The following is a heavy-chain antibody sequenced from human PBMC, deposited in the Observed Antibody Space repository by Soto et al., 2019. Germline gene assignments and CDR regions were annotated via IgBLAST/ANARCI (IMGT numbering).Heavy chain of an antibody. CDR2: IYYSGST. D-gene: IGHD4-17*01. V-gene: IGHV4-59*01. CDR1: GGSISSYY. J-gene: IGHJ4*02. CDR3: ARGTTVTTVRYFDY. Sequence: PSETLSLTCTVSGGSISSYYWSWIRQPPGKGLEWIGYIYYSGSTNYNPSLKSRVTISVDTSKNQFSLKLSSVTAADTAVYYCARGTTVTTVRYFDYWGQGTLVIVSS.